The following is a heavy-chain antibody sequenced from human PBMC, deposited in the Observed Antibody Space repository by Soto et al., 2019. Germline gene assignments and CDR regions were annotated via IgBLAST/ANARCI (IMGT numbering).Heavy chain of an antibody. CDR3: ARDVGAARRAGGDY. V-gene: IGHV3-66*01. CDR1: GFTVSSNY. Sequence: EVQLVESGGGLVQPGGSLRLSCAASGFTVSSNYMTWVRQAPGKGLEWVSVIHSGGSTYYADSVKGRFTISRDNSESTLYLQMNSLRAEDTAVYFGARDVGAARRAGGDYWGQGTLVTVSS. D-gene: IGHD6-6*01. J-gene: IGHJ4*02. CDR2: IHSGGST.